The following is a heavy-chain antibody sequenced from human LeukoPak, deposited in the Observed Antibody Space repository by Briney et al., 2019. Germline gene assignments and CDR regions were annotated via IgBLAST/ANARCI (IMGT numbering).Heavy chain of an antibody. CDR3: ARDLGNYDSSGNYYYYGMDV. V-gene: IGHV3-48*04. D-gene: IGHD3-22*01. CDR2: ISSSSSTI. CDR1: GFTFSSYA. J-gene: IGHJ6*02. Sequence: GGSLRLSCAASGFTFSSYAMSWVRQAPGKGLEWVSYISSSSSTIYYADSVKGRFTISRDNAKNSLYLQMNSLRAEDTAAYYCARDLGNYDSSGNYYYYGMDVWGQGTTVTVSS.